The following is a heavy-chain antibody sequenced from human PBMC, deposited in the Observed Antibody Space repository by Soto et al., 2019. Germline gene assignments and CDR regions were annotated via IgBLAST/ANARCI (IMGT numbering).Heavy chain of an antibody. CDR3: ARHGLLDYVWGSYRFGYYFDY. D-gene: IGHD3-16*02. V-gene: IGHV1-18*01. CDR1: GYTFTSYG. Sequence: QVQLVQSGAEVKKPGASVKVSCKASGYTFTSYGISWVRQAPGQGLEWMGWISAYNGNTNYAQKLQGRDTMTTDTSTSTAYMELRSLRSDDTAVYYCARHGLLDYVWGSYRFGYYFDYWGQGTLVTVSS. J-gene: IGHJ4*02. CDR2: ISAYNGNT.